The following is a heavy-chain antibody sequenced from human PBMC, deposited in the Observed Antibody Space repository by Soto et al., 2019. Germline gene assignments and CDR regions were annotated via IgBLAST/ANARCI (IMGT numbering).Heavy chain of an antibody. CDR3: ARGGHSGYDPFYYYYYYMAV. Sequence: PGGSLRLSCAASGFTFSDYYMSWIRQAPGKGLESISYISTCGSIIYYADAVKGQLTISRDNAKNSLYLQMNSLRAEDTAVYYCARGGHSGYDPFYYYYYYMAVWGKGTTVTVSS. CDR1: GFTFSDYY. J-gene: IGHJ6*03. CDR2: ISTCGSII. D-gene: IGHD5-12*01. V-gene: IGHV3-11*01.